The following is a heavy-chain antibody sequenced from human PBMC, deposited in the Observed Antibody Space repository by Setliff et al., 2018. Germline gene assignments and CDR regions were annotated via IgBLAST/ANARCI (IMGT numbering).Heavy chain of an antibody. V-gene: IGHV3-74*01. CDR2: INSDGSST. Sequence: PGGSLRLSCAASGFTFSSYWMHWVRQAPGKGLVWVSRINSDGSSTSYADSVKGRFTISRDNAKNTLYLQMNSLGAEDTAVYYCAKASGEGSSWYDDAFDIWGQGTMVTGSS. CDR1: GFTFSSYW. CDR3: AKASGEGSSWYDDAFDI. J-gene: IGHJ3*02. D-gene: IGHD6-13*01.